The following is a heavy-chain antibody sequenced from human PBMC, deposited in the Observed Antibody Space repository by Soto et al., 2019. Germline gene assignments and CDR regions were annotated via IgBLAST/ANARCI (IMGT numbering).Heavy chain of an antibody. CDR2: IIPMFGST. CDR3: ARSQGGEFQLLYAFDI. Sequence: QVQLVQSGAEVKKPGSSVKVSCKASGGTFSTYSVSWVRQAPGQGLEWMGGIIPMFGSTKYAQTFRDRVTVTVQQSTSTVYMELSSLRSDDTAVYYCARSQGGEFQLLYAFDIWGQGTKVTVSS. J-gene: IGHJ3*02. CDR1: GGTFSTYS. V-gene: IGHV1-69*01. D-gene: IGHD1-26*01.